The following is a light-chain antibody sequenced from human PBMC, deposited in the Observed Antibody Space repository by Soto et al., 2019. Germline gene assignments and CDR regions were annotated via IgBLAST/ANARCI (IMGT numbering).Light chain of an antibody. CDR2: DES. CDR1: RGIDRW. Sequence: EIQMTQSPSTLSASVGDPATSTGRASRGIDRWLAWYQQKPGKAPRLLISDESTLESGVPSRFSGSGSGTEFTLTITGLQPDDFATYHCQHCDTYWPVGQGTKVEIK. CDR3: QHCDTYWP. J-gene: IGKJ1*01. V-gene: IGKV1-5*01.